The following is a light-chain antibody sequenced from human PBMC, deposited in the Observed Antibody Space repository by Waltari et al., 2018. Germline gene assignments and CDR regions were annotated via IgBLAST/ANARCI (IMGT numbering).Light chain of an antibody. Sequence: DIQLTQSPSFLSASVGDRVTITCRASQGISSYLAWYQHKPGKAPKLLIYTASTLQSVVPSRFSGSGSGTEFTLTISSLQPEDFATYYCQHLNSYPVTFGQGTKLEIK. J-gene: IGKJ2*01. CDR2: TAS. CDR1: QGISSY. CDR3: QHLNSYPVT. V-gene: IGKV1-9*01.